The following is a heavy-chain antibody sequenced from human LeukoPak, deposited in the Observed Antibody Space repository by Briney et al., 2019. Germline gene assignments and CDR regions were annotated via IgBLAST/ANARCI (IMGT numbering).Heavy chain of an antibody. CDR1: GYTFTSYG. CDR3: ARDLPRLLWFGELLEVYFDY. J-gene: IGHJ4*02. CDR2: ISAYNGNT. Sequence: GASVKVSCTASGYTFTSYGISWVRQAPGQGLEWMGWISAYNGNTNYAQKLQGRVTMTTDTSTSTAYMELRSLRSDDTAVYYCARDLPRLLWFGELLEVYFDYWGQGTLVTVSS. V-gene: IGHV1-18*01. D-gene: IGHD3-10*01.